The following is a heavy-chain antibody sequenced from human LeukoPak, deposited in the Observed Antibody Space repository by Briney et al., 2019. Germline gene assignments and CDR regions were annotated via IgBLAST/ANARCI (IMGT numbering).Heavy chain of an antibody. Sequence: EASVKVSCKASGYTFTGYYMHWVRQAPGQGLEWMGWINPNSGGTNYAQKFQGRVTMTRDTSISTAYMELSRLRSDDTAVYYCARVRQGPDCHRCNNWFDPWGQGTLVTVSS. CDR1: GYTFTGYY. V-gene: IGHV1-2*02. J-gene: IGHJ5*02. CDR3: ARVRQGPDCHRCNNWFDP. D-gene: IGHD2-21*02. CDR2: INPNSGGT.